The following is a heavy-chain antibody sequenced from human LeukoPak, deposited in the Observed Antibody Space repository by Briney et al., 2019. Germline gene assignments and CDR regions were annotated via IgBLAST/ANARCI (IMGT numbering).Heavy chain of an antibody. J-gene: IGHJ4*02. CDR1: GFTFRNHA. D-gene: IGHD3-22*01. CDR2: INADSANR. V-gene: IGHV3-23*01. Sequence: GGSLRLSCAASGFTFRNHAMSWVRRTPGKGLEWVSAINADSANRHYADSVKGRFTISRDNSKNTLYLEMNSLRVDDTAVYFCAYYDSSGYYYGRLRYWGQGTPVTVSS. CDR3: AYYDSSGYYYGRLRY.